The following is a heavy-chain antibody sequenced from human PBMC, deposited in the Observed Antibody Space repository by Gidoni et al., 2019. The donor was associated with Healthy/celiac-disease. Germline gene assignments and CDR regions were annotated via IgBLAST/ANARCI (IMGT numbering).Heavy chain of an antibody. D-gene: IGHD6-13*01. J-gene: IGHJ3*02. CDR3: ARSIAAAGPFDAFDI. Sequence: EVQLVESGGGLVKPGGSLRLSCAASGFTFSSSSMNWVRQAPGKGLEWFSSISSSSSYIYYADSVKGRFTISRDNAKNSLYLQMNSLRAEDTAVYYCARSIAAAGPFDAFDIWGQGTMVTVSS. CDR2: ISSSSSYI. V-gene: IGHV3-21*01. CDR1: GFTFSSSS.